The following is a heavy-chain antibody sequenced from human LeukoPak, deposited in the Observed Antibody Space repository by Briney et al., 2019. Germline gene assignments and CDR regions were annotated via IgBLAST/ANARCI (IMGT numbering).Heavy chain of an antibody. CDR2: IYHSGST. D-gene: IGHD6-6*01. V-gene: IGHV4-30-2*01. CDR3: ARGYIAARHTDY. J-gene: IGHJ4*02. CDR1: GGSISSGGYY. Sequence: SETLSLTCTVSGGSISSGGYYWSWIRQPPGKGLEWIGYIYHSGSTYYNPSLKSRVTISVDRSKNQFSLKLSSVTAADTAVYYCARGYIAARHTDYWGQGTLVTVSS.